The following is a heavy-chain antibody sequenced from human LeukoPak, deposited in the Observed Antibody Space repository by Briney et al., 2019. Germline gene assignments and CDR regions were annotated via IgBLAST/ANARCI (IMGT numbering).Heavy chain of an antibody. CDR1: GGSISSGGYS. CDR2: IYHSGST. V-gene: IGHV4-30-2*01. CDR3: AREATVVRYFDY. Sequence: SETLSLTCTVSGGSISSGGYSWSWIRQPPGKGLEWIGYIYHSGSTYYNPSLKSRVTISVDRSKNQFSLKLSSVTAADTAVYYCAREATVVRYFDYWGQGTLVTVSS. J-gene: IGHJ4*02. D-gene: IGHD4-23*01.